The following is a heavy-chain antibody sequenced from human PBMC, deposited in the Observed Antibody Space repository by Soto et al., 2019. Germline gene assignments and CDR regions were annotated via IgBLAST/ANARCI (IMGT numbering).Heavy chain of an antibody. CDR3: ARDEAPICEDAYENRPQDAFEI. D-gene: IGHD3-22*01. CDR2: ISHSGSSI. CDR1: GFPFSTYE. Sequence: PGGSLRLSCVVSGFPFSTYEMNWVRQAPGKGLEWVSYISHSGSSIYYADSVRGRFTISRDNAKNSLYLQMNSLRAEDTAVYYCARDEAPICEDAYENRPQDAFEIWGPGTMVTVSS. J-gene: IGHJ3*02. V-gene: IGHV3-48*03.